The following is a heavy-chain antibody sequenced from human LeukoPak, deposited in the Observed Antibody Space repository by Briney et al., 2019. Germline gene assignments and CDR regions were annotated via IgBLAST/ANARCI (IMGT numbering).Heavy chain of an antibody. CDR3: ARGRRYYFDY. CDR1: GFTFSSYS. J-gene: IGHJ4*02. Sequence: GGSLRLSCAASGFTFSSYSMNWVRQAPGKGLEWVSYISSSGSTIYYADSVKGRFTISRDNAKNSLYLQMNSLRAEDTAVYYCARGRRYYFDYWGQGTLVTVSS. D-gene: IGHD5-12*01. V-gene: IGHV3-48*04. CDR2: ISSSGSTI.